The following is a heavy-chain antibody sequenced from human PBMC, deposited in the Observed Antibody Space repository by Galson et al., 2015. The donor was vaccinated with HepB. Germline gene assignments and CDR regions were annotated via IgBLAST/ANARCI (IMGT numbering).Heavy chain of an antibody. D-gene: IGHD2-2*01. CDR3: ARAGQYCSSTSCYFVPYYYYYMDV. CDR2: IIPIFGTA. Sequence: SVKVSCKASGGTFSSYAISWVRQAPGQGLEWMGGIIPIFGTANYAQKFQGRVTITADESTSTAYMELSSLRSEDTAVYYCARAGQYCSSTSCYFVPYYYYYMDVWGKGTTVTVSS. V-gene: IGHV1-69*13. CDR1: GGTFSSYA. J-gene: IGHJ6*03.